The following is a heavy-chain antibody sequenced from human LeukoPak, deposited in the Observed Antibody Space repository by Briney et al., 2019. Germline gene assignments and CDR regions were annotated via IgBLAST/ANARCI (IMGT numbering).Heavy chain of an antibody. CDR3: ASITLRVLDY. V-gene: IGHV4-39*01. CDR1: GGSISSSSYY. J-gene: IGHJ4*02. CDR2: IYYSGST. D-gene: IGHD3-3*01. Sequence: PSETLSLTCTVSGGSISSSSYYWGWIRQPPGKGLEWIGSIYYSGSTYYNSSLKSRVTISVDTSKNQFSLKLSSVTAADTAVYYCASITLRVLDYWGQGTLVTVSS.